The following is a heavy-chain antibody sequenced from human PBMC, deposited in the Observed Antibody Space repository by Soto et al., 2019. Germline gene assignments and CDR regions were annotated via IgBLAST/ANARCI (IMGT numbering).Heavy chain of an antibody. CDR2: IWYDGSNK. D-gene: IGHD3-3*01. CDR3: ARNLRGGYYDFCIGY. CDR1: GFTFSSYG. J-gene: IGHJ4*02. Sequence: GGSLRLSCAASGFTFSSYGMHWVRQAPGKGLEWVAVIWYDGSNKYYADSVKGRFTISRDNSKNTLYLQMNSLRAEDTAVYYCARNLRGGYYDFCIGYWGQGTLVTVSS. V-gene: IGHV3-33*01.